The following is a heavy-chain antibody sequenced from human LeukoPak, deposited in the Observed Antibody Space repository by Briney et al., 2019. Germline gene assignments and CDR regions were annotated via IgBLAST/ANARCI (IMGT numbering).Heavy chain of an antibody. Sequence: SETLSLTCTVSGGSISSYYWTWIRQPPGRGLEWIGEINHSGRANYNSSLRSRLSISVDTSKNQLSLNLTSVTAADTAVYFCARLNHYDSSGYYYVEAFDIWGQGTMVTVSS. CDR1: GGSISSYY. CDR2: INHSGRA. J-gene: IGHJ3*02. D-gene: IGHD3-22*01. CDR3: ARLNHYDSSGYYYVEAFDI. V-gene: IGHV4-34*01.